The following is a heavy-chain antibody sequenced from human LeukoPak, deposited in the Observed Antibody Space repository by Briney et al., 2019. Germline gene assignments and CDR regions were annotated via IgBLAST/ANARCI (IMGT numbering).Heavy chain of an antibody. Sequence: PSETLSLTCTVSGGSISSGGYYWSWIRQHPGKGLEWIGYIYYSGSTYYNPSLKSRVTISADTSKNQFSLTLGSVSATDTAVYYCVSPRGFSYGYFDYWGQGTLVTVSS. D-gene: IGHD5-18*01. V-gene: IGHV4-31*03. CDR1: GGSISSGGYY. CDR3: VSPRGFSYGYFDY. CDR2: IYYSGST. J-gene: IGHJ4*02.